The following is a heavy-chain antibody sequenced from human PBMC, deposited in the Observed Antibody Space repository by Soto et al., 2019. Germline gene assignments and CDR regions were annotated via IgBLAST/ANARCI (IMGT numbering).Heavy chain of an antibody. V-gene: IGHV1-46*01. Sequence: QVQLVQSGAEVKSPGASVKVSCKASGYTFTSYYMHWVRQAPGQGLEWMGIINPSGGSTSYAQKFQGRVTMTRDTSTSTVYMELSSLRSEDTAVYYCARDYDSSGYPRYYFDYWGQGTLVTVSS. CDR3: ARDYDSSGYPRYYFDY. D-gene: IGHD3-22*01. J-gene: IGHJ4*02. CDR2: INPSGGST. CDR1: GYTFTSYY.